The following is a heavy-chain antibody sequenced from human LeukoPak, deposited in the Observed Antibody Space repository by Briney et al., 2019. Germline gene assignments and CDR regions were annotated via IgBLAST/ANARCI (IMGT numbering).Heavy chain of an antibody. Sequence: SETLSLTCTVSSGSISSGSISTYYWSWIRQPAGKGLEWIGRIYASGSTNYNPSLKSRVSMSVDTSKNQFSLKLSSVTAADTAAYYCARAYGSGSYGFDYWGQGTLVTVSS. J-gene: IGHJ4*02. CDR3: ARAYGSGSYGFDY. CDR1: SGSISSGSISTYY. V-gene: IGHV4-61*02. CDR2: IYASGST. D-gene: IGHD3-10*01.